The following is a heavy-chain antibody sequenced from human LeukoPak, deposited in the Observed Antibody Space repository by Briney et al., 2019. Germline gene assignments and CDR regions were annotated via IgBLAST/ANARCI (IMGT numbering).Heavy chain of an antibody. V-gene: IGHV3-9*01. D-gene: IGHD5-12*01. Sequence: PGGSLRLSCAASGFTFDEHAMHWVRQGPGKGLEWVSGIMWKGGIISYGVSGTGRFTIPKGIPKNIVTREMSSLRPDETAIYCCAKDGGALRTDEPWLDSWGAGTLVTVS. CDR2: IMWKGGII. CDR3: AKDGGALRTDEPWLDS. CDR1: GFTFDEHA. J-gene: IGHJ4*02.